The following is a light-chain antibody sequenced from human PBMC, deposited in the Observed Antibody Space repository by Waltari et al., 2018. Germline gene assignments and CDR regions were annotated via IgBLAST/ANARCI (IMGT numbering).Light chain of an antibody. CDR3: QQLNSHPLT. V-gene: IGKV1-9*01. Sequence: IQLTQSPSSLSASVGDRVTITCRASQGINSYFAWYQQKPGKAPKLLIYAASTLQSGVLSRFSGSGSGTDFTLTISSLQPEDFASYYCQQLNSHPLTFGGGTKVEIK. CDR1: QGINSY. CDR2: AAS. J-gene: IGKJ4*01.